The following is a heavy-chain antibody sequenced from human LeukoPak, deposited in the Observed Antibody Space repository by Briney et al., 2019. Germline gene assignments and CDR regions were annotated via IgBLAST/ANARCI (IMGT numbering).Heavy chain of an antibody. V-gene: IGHV1-69*05. D-gene: IGHD5-18*01. CDR2: IIPIFGTA. CDR3: ASDPQDRHGYSYGPYFDY. CDR1: GGTFSSYA. Sequence: SVKVSCKASGGTFSSYAISWVRQAPGQGLEWMGGIIPIFGTANYAQKFHGRVTITTDESTSTAYMELSSLRSEDTAVYYCASDPQDRHGYSYGPYFDYWGQGTLVTVSS. J-gene: IGHJ4*02.